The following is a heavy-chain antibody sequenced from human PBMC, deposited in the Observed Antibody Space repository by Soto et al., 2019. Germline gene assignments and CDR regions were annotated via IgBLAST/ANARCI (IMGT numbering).Heavy chain of an antibody. CDR3: ARGGFGSSSWSQRRWGYGMDV. V-gene: IGHV3-33*01. D-gene: IGHD6-13*01. Sequence: QVQLVESGGGVVQPGRSLRLSCAASGFTFSTYGMHWVRQAPGKGLEWVAVIWYDGSNKYYTDSVKGRFTISRDNSKNTLYLQMNSLRAEDTAVYYCARGGFGSSSWSQRRWGYGMDVWCPGTTVTVSS. CDR1: GFTFSTYG. CDR2: IWYDGSNK. J-gene: IGHJ6*02.